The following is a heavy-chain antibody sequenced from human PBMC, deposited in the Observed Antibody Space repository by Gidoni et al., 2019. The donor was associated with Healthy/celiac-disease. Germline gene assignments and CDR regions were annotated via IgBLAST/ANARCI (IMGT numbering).Heavy chain of an antibody. CDR3: ARESNYYDSSGYPTGGYYGMDV. D-gene: IGHD3-22*01. CDR1: GGSISSSNW. J-gene: IGHJ6*02. Sequence: QVQLQESGPGLVKPSGTLSLTCAVSGGSISSSNWWSWVRQPPGKGLEYIGEISHSGSTNYNPSLKSRVTMSVDRSKNQFSLKLSSVTAADTAVYYCARESNYYDSSGYPTGGYYGMDVWGQGTTVTVSS. CDR2: ISHSGST. V-gene: IGHV4-4*02.